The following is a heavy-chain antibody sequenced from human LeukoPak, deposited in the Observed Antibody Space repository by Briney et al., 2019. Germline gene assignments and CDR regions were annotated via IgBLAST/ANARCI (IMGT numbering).Heavy chain of an antibody. CDR2: IFSDGSS. CDR3: ARVLPSVTNGFDP. CDR1: GFTVSSNY. J-gene: IGHJ5*02. Sequence: PGGSLRLSCTASGFTVSSNYMSWVRQAPGKGLEFVSLIFSDGSSYYADSVRGRFTISRDSSRNTLSLQMNSLRAEDTAVYYCARVLPSVTNGFDPWGQGTLVTVSS. D-gene: IGHD3-10*01. V-gene: IGHV3-66*01.